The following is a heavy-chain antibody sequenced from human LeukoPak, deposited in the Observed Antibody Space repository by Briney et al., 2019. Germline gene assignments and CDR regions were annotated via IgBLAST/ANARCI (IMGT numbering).Heavy chain of an antibody. CDR3: ARILKSPTYYMDV. CDR2: IDWVGDK. CDR1: GFSLTTSGMC. J-gene: IGHJ6*03. V-gene: IGHV2-70*01. D-gene: IGHD1-26*01. Sequence: SGPALVRPTQTLTLTCTFSGFSLTTSGMCVSWIRQPPGKALEWLAHIDWVGDKYYSTSLETRLTISKGTSENQVVLTMTNMDPVDTATYYCARILKSPTYYMDVWGKGTTVSVSS.